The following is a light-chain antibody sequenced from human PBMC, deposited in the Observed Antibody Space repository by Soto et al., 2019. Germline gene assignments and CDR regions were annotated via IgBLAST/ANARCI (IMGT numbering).Light chain of an antibody. CDR1: SSNIGNNP. CDR3: AAYEDSLNGSWV. J-gene: IGLJ3*02. Sequence: QSVLTQPPSASGTPGQRVTISCSGSSSNIGNNPVNWYQQLPGTAPKLLIYSNSHRPSGVPDRFAGSKSSTSASLAISGLQSEDEEDYYCAAYEDSLNGSWVVGGGTKLTVL. V-gene: IGLV1-44*01. CDR2: SNS.